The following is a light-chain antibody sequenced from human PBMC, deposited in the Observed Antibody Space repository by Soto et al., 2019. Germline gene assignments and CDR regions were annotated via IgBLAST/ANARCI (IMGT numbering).Light chain of an antibody. CDR2: GAS. Sequence: EIVMTQSPDTLSVSPGERATLSCRASQSINNNLAWYQQKPGQAPRLPIYGASTRATGIPARFSGSGSGTEFTLTISSLQSEDFAVYYCQQYYNWPPRTFGQGTKVEVK. CDR1: QSINNN. CDR3: QQYYNWPPRT. V-gene: IGKV3-15*01. J-gene: IGKJ1*01.